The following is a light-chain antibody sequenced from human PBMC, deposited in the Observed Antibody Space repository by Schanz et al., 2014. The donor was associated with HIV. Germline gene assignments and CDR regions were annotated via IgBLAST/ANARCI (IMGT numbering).Light chain of an antibody. CDR2: DVS. CDR1: NSDVGGYNY. Sequence: QSALTQPASLSGSPGQSITISCTEINSDVGGYNYVSWYQQHPGKAPKLMIYDVSKRPSGVPDRFSGSKSGNTASLTISGLQAEDEADYYCCSYAGSYTSGVVFGGGTKLTVL. J-gene: IGLJ2*01. V-gene: IGLV2-11*01. CDR3: CSYAGSYTSGVV.